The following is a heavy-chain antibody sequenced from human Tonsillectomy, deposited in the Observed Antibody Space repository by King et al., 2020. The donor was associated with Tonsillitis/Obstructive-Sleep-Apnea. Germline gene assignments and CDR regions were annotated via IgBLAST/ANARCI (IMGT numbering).Heavy chain of an antibody. D-gene: IGHD5-12*01. CDR2: ISYDGTNK. V-gene: IGHV3-30*04. CDR3: ARSRGYSGYNWSWDFDY. CDR1: GFTFSSYA. J-gene: IGHJ4*02. Sequence: VQLVESGGGVVQPGRSLRLSCAASGFTFSSYAMHWVRKAPGKGREWGAVISYDGTNKNYADSVKGRFTISRDNSKNTLYLQMNSLRAEDTAVYYCARSRGYSGYNWSWDFDYWGQGTLVTVSS.